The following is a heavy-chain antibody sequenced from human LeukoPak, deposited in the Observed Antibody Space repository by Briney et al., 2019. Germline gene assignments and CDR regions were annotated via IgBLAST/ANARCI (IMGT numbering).Heavy chain of an antibody. CDR1: GFTFSSYG. D-gene: IGHD3-3*01. V-gene: IGHV3-30*02. CDR3: AKDLQYYDFWSGPITGIDY. CDR2: IRYDGSNK. Sequence: GGSLRLSCAASGFTFSSYGMHWVRQAPGKGPEWVAFIRYDGSNKYYADSVKGRFTISRDNSKNTLYLQMNSLRAEDTAVYYCAKDLQYYDFWSGPITGIDYWGQGTLVTVSS. J-gene: IGHJ4*02.